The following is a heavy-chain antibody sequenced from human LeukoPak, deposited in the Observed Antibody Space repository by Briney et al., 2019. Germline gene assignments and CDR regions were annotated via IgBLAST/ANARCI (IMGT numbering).Heavy chain of an antibody. Sequence: PSETLSLTCTDSGGSISSYYWSWIRQPPGKGLEWIGYIYYSGSTNYNPSLKSRVTISVDTSKNQFSLKLSSVTAADTAVYYCARDSDILTGYSLGYFDYWGQGTLVTVSS. D-gene: IGHD3-9*01. CDR3: ARDSDILTGYSLGYFDY. V-gene: IGHV4-59*01. J-gene: IGHJ4*02. CDR2: IYYSGST. CDR1: GGSISSYY.